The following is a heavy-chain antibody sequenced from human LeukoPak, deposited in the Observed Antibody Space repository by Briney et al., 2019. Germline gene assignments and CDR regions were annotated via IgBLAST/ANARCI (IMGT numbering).Heavy chain of an antibody. D-gene: IGHD2-21*02. V-gene: IGHV1-2*06. CDR1: GYTFTGYY. Sequence: ASVKVSCKASGYTFTGYYMHWVRQAPGQGLEWMGRINPNSGSTNYAQKFQGRVTMTRDTSLSTAYMELSRLRSDDTAVYYCARGLRGGDCYSPGYWGQGTLVTVSS. CDR2: INPNSGST. J-gene: IGHJ4*02. CDR3: ARGLRGGDCYSPGY.